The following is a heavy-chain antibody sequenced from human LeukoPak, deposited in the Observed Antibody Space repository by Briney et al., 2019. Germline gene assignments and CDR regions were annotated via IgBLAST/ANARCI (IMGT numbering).Heavy chain of an antibody. V-gene: IGHV3-66*02. CDR3: ASRVPRGGDCSSTSCPPDAFDI. CDR2: MYSGGST. CDR1: GFTVSSNY. D-gene: IGHD2-2*01. Sequence: PGGSLRLSCAASGFTVSSNYMSWVRQAPGKGLEWVSVMYSGGSTYYADSVKGRYTIPRDNSKNTLYLQMNSLRAEDTAVYYCASRVPRGGDCSSTSCPPDAFDIWGQGTMVTVSS. J-gene: IGHJ3*02.